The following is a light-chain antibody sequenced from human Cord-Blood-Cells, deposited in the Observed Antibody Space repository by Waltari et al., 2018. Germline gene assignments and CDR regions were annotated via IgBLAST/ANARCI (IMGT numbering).Light chain of an antibody. J-gene: IGLJ1*01. CDR2: DVS. Sequence: QSALTQPASVSGSPGQSITISCTGTSSDVGGYNYVSWYQQHPGKAPQLMIYDVSKRPSGVSNRFSGSKSGNTASLTISGFQAEDEADYYCSSYTSSSTYVFGTGTKVTVL. CDR1: SSDVGGYNY. CDR3: SSYTSSSTYV. V-gene: IGLV2-14*01.